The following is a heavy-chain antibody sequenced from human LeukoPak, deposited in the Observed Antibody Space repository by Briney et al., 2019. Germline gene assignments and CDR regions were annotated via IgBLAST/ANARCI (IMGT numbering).Heavy chain of an antibody. D-gene: IGHD3-10*02. V-gene: IGHV3-21*01. Sequence: WGSLRLSCAASGFTFSSYSMNWVRQAPGKGLEWVSSISSSSSYIYYADSVKGRFTISRDNAKNSLYLQMNSLRAEDTAVYYCAELGITMIGGVWGKGTTVTISS. J-gene: IGHJ6*04. CDR3: AELGITMIGGV. CDR1: GFTFSSYS. CDR2: ISSSSSYI.